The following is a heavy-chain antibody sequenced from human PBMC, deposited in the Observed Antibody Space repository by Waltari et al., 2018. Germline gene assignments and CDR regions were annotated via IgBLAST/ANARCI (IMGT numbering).Heavy chain of an antibody. V-gene: IGHV1-46*01. D-gene: IGHD6-19*01. CDR2: INPSGGST. J-gene: IGHJ4*02. CDR3: ARDSYSSGWYAAY. CDR1: GYTFTSYY. Sequence: QVQLVQSGAEVKKPGASVKVSCTASGYTFTSYYMHLVRRAPGQGLEWMGIINPSGGSTSYAQKFQGRVTMTRDTSTSTVYMELRSLRSEDTAVYYCARDSYSSGWYAAYWGQGTLVTVSS.